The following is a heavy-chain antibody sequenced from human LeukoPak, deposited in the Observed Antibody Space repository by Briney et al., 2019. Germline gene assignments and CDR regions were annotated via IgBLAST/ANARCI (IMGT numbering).Heavy chain of an antibody. D-gene: IGHD2-8*01. CDR3: ARDLNIVLMVYANQVDY. CDR2: INPNSGGT. Sequence: ASVKVSCKASGYTFTGYYMHWVRQAPGQGLEWMGWINPNSGGTNYAQKFQGRVTMTRATSISTAYMELSRLRSDDTAVYYCARDLNIVLMVYANQVDYWGQGTLVTVSS. CDR1: GYTFTGYY. V-gene: IGHV1-2*02. J-gene: IGHJ4*02.